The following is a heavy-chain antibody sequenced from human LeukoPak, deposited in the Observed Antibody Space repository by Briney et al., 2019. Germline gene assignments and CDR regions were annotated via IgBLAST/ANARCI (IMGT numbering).Heavy chain of an antibody. CDR2: ISAYNGNT. D-gene: IGHD3-22*01. CDR1: GYTFTSYG. V-gene: IGHV1-18*01. Sequence: ASVKVSCKASGYTFTSYGISWVRQAPGQGLEWMGWISAYNGNTNSEKKLQGRVTMTTDTYTSTAYMELRSRRSDDTAVYYCARVTYYYDSTPASDYWGQGTLVTVSS. J-gene: IGHJ4*02. CDR3: ARVTYYYDSTPASDY.